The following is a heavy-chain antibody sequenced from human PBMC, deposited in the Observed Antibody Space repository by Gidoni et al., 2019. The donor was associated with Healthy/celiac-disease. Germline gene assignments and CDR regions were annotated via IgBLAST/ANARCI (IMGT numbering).Heavy chain of an antibody. D-gene: IGHD3-3*01. CDR1: GGPISSYY. CDR2: IYYSGST. J-gene: IGHJ5*02. CDR3: ARGEYYDFWSGYYPVNWFDP. Sequence: QVQLQESGPGLVKPSETLSLTCTVSGGPISSYYWSWIRQPPGKGLEWIGYIYYSGSTNYNPSLKSRVTISVDTSKNQFSLKLSSVTAADTAVYYCARGEYYDFWSGYYPVNWFDPWGQGTLVTVSS. V-gene: IGHV4-59*01.